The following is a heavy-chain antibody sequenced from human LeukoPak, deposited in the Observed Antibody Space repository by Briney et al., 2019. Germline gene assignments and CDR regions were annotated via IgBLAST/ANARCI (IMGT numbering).Heavy chain of an antibody. D-gene: IGHD5-18*01. Sequence: PSETLSLTCTVSGGSISSGSYYWSWIRQPAGKGLEWIGRIYTSGSTYYNPSLKSRVTISVDTSKNQFSLKLSSVTAADTAVYYCARGGKVDTAMGNYYYYYYMDVWGKGTTVTVSS. V-gene: IGHV4-61*02. CDR1: GGSISSGSYY. CDR3: ARGGKVDTAMGNYYYYYYMDV. J-gene: IGHJ6*03. CDR2: IYTSGST.